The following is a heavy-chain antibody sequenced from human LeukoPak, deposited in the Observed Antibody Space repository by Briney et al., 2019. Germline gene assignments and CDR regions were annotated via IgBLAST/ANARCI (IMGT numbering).Heavy chain of an antibody. CDR3: ARGGYYYLDV. V-gene: IGHV4-59*01. J-gene: IGHJ6*03. CDR2: IYYSGST. Sequence: SGTLSLTCTVSGGSISSYYWSWIRQPPGKGLEWIGDIYYSGSTNYNPSLKSRVTISVDTSKNQFSLKLSSVTAADTAVYYCARGGYYYLDVWGKGTTVTVSS. CDR1: GGSISSYY.